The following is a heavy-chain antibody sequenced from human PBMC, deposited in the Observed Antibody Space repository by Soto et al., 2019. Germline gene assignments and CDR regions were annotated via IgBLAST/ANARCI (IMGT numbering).Heavy chain of an antibody. CDR2: IYPGDSDT. CDR1: GYSFSTYW. CDR3: ARHSLATQPGDY. Sequence: PGESLKISCKASGYSFSTYWIAWVRQRPGKGLDWMGIIYPGDSDTRYSPSFQGQVTISVDNSIDTAYLEWTTLRASDSAMYYCARHSLATQPGDYWGQGTRVTVCS. J-gene: IGHJ4*02. D-gene: IGHD5-12*01. V-gene: IGHV5-51*01.